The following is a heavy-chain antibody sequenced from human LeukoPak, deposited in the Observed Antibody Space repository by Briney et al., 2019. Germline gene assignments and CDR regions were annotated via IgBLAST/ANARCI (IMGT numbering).Heavy chain of an antibody. J-gene: IGHJ3*02. Sequence: ASVKVSCKASGYTFTGYYMHWVRQAPGQGLEWMGWINPNSGGTNYAQKFQGGVTMTRDTSISTAYMELSRLRSDDTAEYYCARDGYDSSGYYPLGAFDIWGQGTMVTVSS. V-gene: IGHV1-2*02. CDR2: INPNSGGT. CDR1: GYTFTGYY. CDR3: ARDGYDSSGYYPLGAFDI. D-gene: IGHD3-22*01.